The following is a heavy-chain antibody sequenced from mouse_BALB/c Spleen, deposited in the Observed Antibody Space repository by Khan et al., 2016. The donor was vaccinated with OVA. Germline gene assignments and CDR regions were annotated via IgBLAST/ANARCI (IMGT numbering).Heavy chain of an antibody. V-gene: IGHV3-2*02. CDR1: GYSITSGYA. J-gene: IGHJ2*01. Sequence: EVKLLESGPGLVKSSQSLSLTCTVTGYSITSGYAWNWIRQFPGNKLEWMGYISYSGVTSYTPSLKSRISITRDTSKNQFFLQLNSVTTEDTATYSWERGNCYGYYFDYWGQGTTLTVSS. CDR2: ISYSGVT. D-gene: IGHD1-1*01. CDR3: ERGNCYGYYFDY.